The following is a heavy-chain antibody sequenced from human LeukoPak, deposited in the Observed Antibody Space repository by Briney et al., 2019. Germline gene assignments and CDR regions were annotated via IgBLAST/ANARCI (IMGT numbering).Heavy chain of an antibody. V-gene: IGHV4-61*01. J-gene: IGHJ4*02. Sequence: SETLSLTCTVSGGSVSSGSYYWSWIRQPPGKGLEWIGYIYYSGSTNYNPSLKSRVTISVDTSKNQFSLKLSSVTAVDTAVYYCESTSHDSSGYYPHNFDYWGQGTLVTVSS. CDR3: ESTSHDSSGYYPHNFDY. CDR2: IYYSGST. CDR1: GGSVSSGSYY. D-gene: IGHD3-22*01.